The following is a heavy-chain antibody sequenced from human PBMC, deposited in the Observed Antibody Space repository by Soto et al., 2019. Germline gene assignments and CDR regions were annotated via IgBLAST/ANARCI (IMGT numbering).Heavy chain of an antibody. V-gene: IGHV3-66*01. D-gene: IGHD4-17*01. CDR2: IYSGGGT. CDR3: ARSPTRTNYADYFDP. CDR1: GFTVSNNY. J-gene: IGHJ5*02. Sequence: EVQLVESGGGLVQPGGSLRLSCPASGFTVSNNYMSWVRQAPGKGLEYVSVIYSGGGTYYADSVKGRFTISRDNSKNTLYLQMNSLGAEDTAVYYCARSPTRTNYADYFDPWGQGTLVTVSS.